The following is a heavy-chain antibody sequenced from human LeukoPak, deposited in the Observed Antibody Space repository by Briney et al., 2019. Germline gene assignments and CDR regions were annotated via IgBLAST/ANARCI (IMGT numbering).Heavy chain of an antibody. CDR1: GFTFSSYS. CDR2: ISSSSSYI. J-gene: IGHJ3*02. D-gene: IGHD1-14*01. CDR3: APYPERDTFDI. Sequence: GGSLRLSCAASGFTFSSYSMNWVRQAPGKGLEWVSSISSSSSYIYYADSVKGRFTISRDNAKNSLYLQMNSLRAEDTAVYYCAPYPERDTFDIWGQGTMVTVSS. V-gene: IGHV3-21*01.